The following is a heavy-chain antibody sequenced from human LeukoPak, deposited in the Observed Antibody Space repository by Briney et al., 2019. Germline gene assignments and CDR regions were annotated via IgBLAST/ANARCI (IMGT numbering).Heavy chain of an antibody. V-gene: IGHV4-34*01. CDR2: INHSGRT. CDR1: GGSFSGYY. J-gene: IGHJ4*02. CDR3: ASTGYSSSWSSFDY. D-gene: IGHD6-13*01. Sequence: IPSETLSLTCAVYGGSFSGYYWSWIRQPPGKGLEWIGEINHSGRTNYNPSLKSRVTISVDTSKNQFSLKLSSVTAADTAVYYCASTGYSSSWSSFDYWGQGTLVPVSS.